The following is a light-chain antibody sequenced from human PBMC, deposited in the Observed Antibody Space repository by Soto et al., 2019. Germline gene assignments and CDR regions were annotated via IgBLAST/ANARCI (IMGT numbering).Light chain of an antibody. CDR1: SSNIGSNN. J-gene: IGLJ2*01. V-gene: IGLV1-44*01. Sequence: QAVVTQPPSASGTPGQRVTISCSGSSSNIGSNNVNWYQQLPGTAPKLLIFRKIQRPSGVPDRFSGSKSGTSASLAISGLQSEDEADYYCAAWDDSLNGVVFGGGTKLTVL. CDR3: AAWDDSLNGVV. CDR2: RKI.